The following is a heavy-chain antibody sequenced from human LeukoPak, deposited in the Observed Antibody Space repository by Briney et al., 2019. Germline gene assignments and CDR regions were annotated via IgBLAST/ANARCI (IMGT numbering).Heavy chain of an antibody. CDR2: ISGSGGST. J-gene: IGHJ4*02. CDR3: AKHYGSGTYSLDY. V-gene: IGHV3-23*01. D-gene: IGHD3-10*01. Sequence: PGRSLRLSCTASGFTFSSYAMSWVRQAPGKGLEWVSAISGSGGSTYYADSVKGRFTISRDNSKNTLYLQMDSLRAEDTAVYYCAKHYGSGTYSLDYWGQGTLVTVSS. CDR1: GFTFSSYA.